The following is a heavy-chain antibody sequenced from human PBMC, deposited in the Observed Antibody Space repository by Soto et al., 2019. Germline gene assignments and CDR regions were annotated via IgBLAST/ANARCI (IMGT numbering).Heavy chain of an antibody. D-gene: IGHD3-22*01. CDR1: GYTFTGYY. J-gene: IGHJ5*02. CDR2: INPNSGGT. CDR3: ARDGTDYYDSSGPFNWFDP. V-gene: IGHV1-2*04. Sequence: GASVKVSCKASGYTFTGYYMHWVRQAPGQGHEWMGWINPNSGGTNYAQKFQGWVTMTRDTSISTAYMELSRLRSDDTAVYYCARDGTDYYDSSGPFNWFDPWGQGTLVTVSS.